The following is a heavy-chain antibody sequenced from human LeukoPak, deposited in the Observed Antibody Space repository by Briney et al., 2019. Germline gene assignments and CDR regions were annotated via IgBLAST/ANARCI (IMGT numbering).Heavy chain of an antibody. CDR3: ARYCSSTSCYVDY. CDR1: GFTFGSYA. V-gene: IGHV3-23*01. D-gene: IGHD2-2*01. J-gene: IGHJ4*02. CDR2: IGANGDRI. Sequence: GGSLRLSCAASGFTFGSYAMSWVRQAPGKGLEWVSSIGANGDRIYSADSVKGRLTISRDNSKKTLFLQMNSLRAEDTAVYYCARYCSSTSCYVDYWGQGTLVTVSS.